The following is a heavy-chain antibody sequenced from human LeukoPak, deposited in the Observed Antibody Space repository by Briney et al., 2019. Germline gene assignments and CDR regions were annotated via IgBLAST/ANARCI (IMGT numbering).Heavy chain of an antibody. CDR2: FYSGGRT. CDR1: GFTVSSNY. Sequence: GGSLRLSCAASGFTVSSNYMNWVRQAPGKGLEWVSVFYSGGRTHYADSVKGRFTISRDNSKNTLYLQMNSLRAEDTAVYYCARLDSSGYRSFDYWGQGTLVTVSS. D-gene: IGHD3-22*01. J-gene: IGHJ4*02. V-gene: IGHV3-53*01. CDR3: ARLDSSGYRSFDY.